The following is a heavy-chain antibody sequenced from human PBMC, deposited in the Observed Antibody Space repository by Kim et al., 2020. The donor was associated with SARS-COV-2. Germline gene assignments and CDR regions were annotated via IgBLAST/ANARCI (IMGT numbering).Heavy chain of an antibody. CDR3: AIANYDFWSGFPLFWFDS. CDR2: IYYSGST. D-gene: IGHD3-3*01. V-gene: IGHV4-61*01. J-gene: IGHJ5*01. CDR1: GGSVSSGSYY. Sequence: SETLSLTCTVSGGSVSSGSYYWSWIRQPPGKGLEWIGYIYYSGSTNYNPSLKSRVTISVDTSKNQFSLKLSSVTAADTAVYYCAIANYDFWSGFPLFWFDSWGQGTLVTVSS.